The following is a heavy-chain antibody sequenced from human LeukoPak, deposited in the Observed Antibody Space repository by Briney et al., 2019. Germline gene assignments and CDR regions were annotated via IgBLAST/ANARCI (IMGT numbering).Heavy chain of an antibody. J-gene: IGHJ6*02. D-gene: IGHD2-15*01. Sequence: GGPLRLSCAAAGFRFCSYAMHWVRQAPRKGLLFLSPISCNAGSTYYANSVKGRFTISRDNSKNTLYLQMGSLRAEDMAVYYCARGGVVVAATFYYYYGMDVWGQGTTVTVSS. V-gene: IGHV3-64*01. CDR1: GFRFCSYA. CDR3: ARGGVVVAATFYYYYGMDV. CDR2: ISCNAGST.